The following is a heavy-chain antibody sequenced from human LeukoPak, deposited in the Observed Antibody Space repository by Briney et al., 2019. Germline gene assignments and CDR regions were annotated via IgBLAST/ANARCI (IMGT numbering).Heavy chain of an antibody. CDR3: ASMGYCSGGSCYRIDYYGMDV. CDR1: GGTFSSYA. J-gene: IGHJ6*02. D-gene: IGHD2-15*01. V-gene: IGHV1-69*04. Sequence: ASVKVSCKASGGTFSSYAISWVRQAPGQGLEWMGRIIPILGIANYAQKFQGRVTITADKSTSTAYMELSSLRSEDTAVYYCASMGYCSGGSCYRIDYYGMDVWGQGTTVTVSS. CDR2: IIPILGIA.